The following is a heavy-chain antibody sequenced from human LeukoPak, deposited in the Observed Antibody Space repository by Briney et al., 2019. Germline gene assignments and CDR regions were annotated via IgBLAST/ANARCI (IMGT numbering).Heavy chain of an antibody. J-gene: IGHJ5*02. CDR3: ARGCSGGSCYSKDTMTSDP. V-gene: IGHV1-69*04. CDR2: IIPILGIA. Sequence: SVKVSCKASGGTFSSYAISWVRQAPGQGLEWMGRIIPILGIANYAQKFQGRVTITADKSTSTAYMELSSLRSEDTAVYYCARGCSGGSCYSKDTMTSDPWGQGTLVTVSS. CDR1: GGTFSSYA. D-gene: IGHD2-15*01.